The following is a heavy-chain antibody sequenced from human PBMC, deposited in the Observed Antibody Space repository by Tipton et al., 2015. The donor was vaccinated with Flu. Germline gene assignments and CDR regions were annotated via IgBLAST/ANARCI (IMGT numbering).Heavy chain of an antibody. Sequence: LRLSCAVYGGSFSGYYWNWIRQPPGKGLEWIGEINHSGSTNYNPSLKSRVTISVDTSKNQFSLKLNSVTAADTAVYYCARGLYGSGSYQRRYFDYWGQGTLVIVSS. CDR2: INHSGST. J-gene: IGHJ4*02. CDR1: GGSFSGYY. V-gene: IGHV4-34*01. D-gene: IGHD3-10*01. CDR3: ARGLYGSGSYQRRYFDY.